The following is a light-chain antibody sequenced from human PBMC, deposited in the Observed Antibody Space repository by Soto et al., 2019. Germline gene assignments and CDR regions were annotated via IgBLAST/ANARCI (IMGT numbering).Light chain of an antibody. J-gene: IGKJ2*01. V-gene: IGKV3-20*01. Sequence: EIVLTQSPGTLSLSPGERATLSCRASQSVSNNYLAWYQQKPGQAPRLLIYGASTRPTGIPDRFSGSGSGTDFTLTIDRLEPEDFAVYFCHHYGSSPPYTFGQGTKLDIK. CDR3: HHYGSSPPYT. CDR1: QSVSNNY. CDR2: GAS.